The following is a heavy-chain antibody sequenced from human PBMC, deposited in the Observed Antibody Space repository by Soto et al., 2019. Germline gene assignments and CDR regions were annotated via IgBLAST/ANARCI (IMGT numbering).Heavy chain of an antibody. CDR1: GGSFSGYY. CDR3: ARVRVDFWSGPSPYYYYGMDA. CDR2: INHSGST. D-gene: IGHD3-3*01. J-gene: IGHJ6*02. Sequence: SESLSLTCAVYGGSFSGYYWSWIRQPPGKGLEWIGEINHSGSTNYNPSLKSRVTISVDTSKNQFSLKLSSVTAADTAVYYCARVRVDFWSGPSPYYYYGMDAWGQGTTVTVSS. V-gene: IGHV4-34*01.